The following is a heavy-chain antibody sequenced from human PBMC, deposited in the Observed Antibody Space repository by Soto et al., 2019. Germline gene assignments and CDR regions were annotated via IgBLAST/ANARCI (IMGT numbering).Heavy chain of an antibody. J-gene: IGHJ4*02. CDR2: TYYSGST. CDR3: ARHPTTKAPDY. D-gene: IGHD4-17*01. CDR1: GGSISSSSYY. V-gene: IGHV4-39*01. Sequence: SETLSLTCTVSGGSISSSSYYWGWIRQPPGKGLEWIGSTYYSGSTYYNPSLKSRVTISVDTSKNQFSLKLSSVTAADTAVYYCARHPTTKAPDYWGQGTLVIVSS.